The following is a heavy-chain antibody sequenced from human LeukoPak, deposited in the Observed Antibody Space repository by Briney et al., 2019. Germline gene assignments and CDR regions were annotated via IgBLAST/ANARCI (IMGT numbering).Heavy chain of an antibody. J-gene: IGHJ4*02. CDR1: GFTFSSYS. CDR3: ARDQCGYALRWRYYFDY. CDR2: ISSSSIYI. Sequence: PGGSLRLSCAASGFTFSSYSMNWVRQAPGKGLEWVSSISSSSIYIYYADSVKGRFTISRDNAKNSLYLQMNSLRAEDTAVYYSARDQCGYALRWRYYFDYWGQGPLVPVSS. V-gene: IGHV3-21*01. D-gene: IGHD5-12*01.